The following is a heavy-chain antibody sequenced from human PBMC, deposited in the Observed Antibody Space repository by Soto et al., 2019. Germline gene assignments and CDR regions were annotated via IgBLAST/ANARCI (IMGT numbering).Heavy chain of an antibody. D-gene: IGHD3-16*01. CDR1: GFTFADYA. J-gene: IGHJ5*01. Sequence: PGGSLRLSCVASGFTFADYAMHWVRRIPGKXLEWVAVISYSGDRQYYAESVKGRFTISRDNSKKTLYLQMFSLTSEDSAVFYCARTPAAMITDRYNWFDSWGPGTQVTVSS. CDR3: ARTPAAMITDRYNWFDS. V-gene: IGHV3-30*01. CDR2: ISYSGDRQ.